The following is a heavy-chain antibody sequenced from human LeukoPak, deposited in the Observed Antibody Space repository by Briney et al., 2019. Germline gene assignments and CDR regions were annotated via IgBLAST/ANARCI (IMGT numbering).Heavy chain of an antibody. CDR3: ARGERDDYSKNFEY. V-gene: IGHV1-8*03. CDR2: MNPNSGNT. Sequence: ASVKVSCKASGYTFTSYDINWVRQATGQGLEWMGWMNPNSGNTGYAQKFQGRVTITRNTSISTAYMELSSLRSEDTAVYYCARGERDDYSKNFEYWGQGTLVTVSS. D-gene: IGHD4-11*01. J-gene: IGHJ4*02. CDR1: GYTFTSYD.